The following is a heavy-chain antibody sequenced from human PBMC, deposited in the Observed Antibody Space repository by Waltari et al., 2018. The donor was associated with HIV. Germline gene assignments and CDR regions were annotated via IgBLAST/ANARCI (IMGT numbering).Heavy chain of an antibody. J-gene: IGHJ1*01. Sequence: EVQLVEAGGGLVQPGGSLRLSCAASGVIFGSYGRVWVGQAPGKGLEWVSGICGSGDRTYYADSVKGRFSISRDNSRDTLFLQMNSLRAEDTAVYYCAKDHLYGDYDPEYFQHWGQGTLVTVSS. CDR2: ICGSGDRT. CDR3: AKDHLYGDYDPEYFQH. D-gene: IGHD4-17*01. CDR1: GVIFGSYG. V-gene: IGHV3-23*04.